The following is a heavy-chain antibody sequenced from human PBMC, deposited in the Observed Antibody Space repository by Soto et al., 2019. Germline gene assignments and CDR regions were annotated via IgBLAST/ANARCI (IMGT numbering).Heavy chain of an antibody. D-gene: IGHD3-22*01. CDR1: GYTFTAYY. J-gene: IGHJ5*02. Sequence: GASVKVSCKAPGYTFTAYYMHWVRQAPGQGLERMGWINPKSGGTNYAPKFQGRVSMTRDTSISTAHMELSGLRSDDTAMYYCARDPREGRDYESGGYYYTGGNWFDPWGRGTLVTVSS. CDR2: INPKSGGT. V-gene: IGHV1-2*02. CDR3: ARDPREGRDYESGGYYYTGGNWFDP.